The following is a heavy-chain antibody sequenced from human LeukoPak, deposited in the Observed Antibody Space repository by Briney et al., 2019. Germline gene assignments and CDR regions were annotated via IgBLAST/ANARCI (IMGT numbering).Heavy chain of an antibody. Sequence: SEILSLTCTVSGGSISSYYWSWIRQPPGKGLEWIGEINHSGSTNYNPSLKSRVTISVDTSKNQFSLKLSSVTATDTAMYYCARHSQWGVVEWTFDIWGQGTMVTVSS. D-gene: IGHD3-16*01. CDR3: ARHSQWGVVEWTFDI. CDR2: INHSGST. V-gene: IGHV4-59*08. J-gene: IGHJ3*02. CDR1: GGSISSYY.